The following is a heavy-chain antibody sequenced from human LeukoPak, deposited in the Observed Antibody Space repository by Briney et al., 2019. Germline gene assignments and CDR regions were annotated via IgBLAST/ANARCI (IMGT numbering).Heavy chain of an antibody. CDR2: IYTSGST. Sequence: SETLSLTCTVSGGSISSGSSYWSWIRQPAGKGLEWIGRIYTSGSTNYNPSLKSRVTMSVDTSKNQFSLKVSSVTAADTAVYYCARVFDSGSQAYFYYMDVWGKGTTVTIFS. J-gene: IGHJ6*03. V-gene: IGHV4-61*02. D-gene: IGHD3-10*01. CDR1: GGSISSGSSY. CDR3: ARVFDSGSQAYFYYMDV.